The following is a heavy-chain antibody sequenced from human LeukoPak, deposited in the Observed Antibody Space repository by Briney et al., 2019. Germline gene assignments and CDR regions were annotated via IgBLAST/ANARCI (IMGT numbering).Heavy chain of an antibody. CDR1: GFSFSLSNYG. D-gene: IGHD3-3*01. J-gene: IGHJ4*02. CDR3: VKDTAPWDDFWSGYEAVFDY. V-gene: IGHV3-33*03. CDR2: ISYDGSLQ. Sequence: GGSLRLSCATSGFSFSLSNYGMHWVRQAPGKGLEWVAVISYDGSLQYYADSVKGRFTISRDTSEKTLFLQMSSLRVEDTAVYYCVKDTAPWDDFWSGYEAVFDYWGQGTLVTVSS.